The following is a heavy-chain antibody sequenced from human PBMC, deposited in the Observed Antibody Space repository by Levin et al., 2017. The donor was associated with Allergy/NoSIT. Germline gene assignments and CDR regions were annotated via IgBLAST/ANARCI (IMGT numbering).Heavy chain of an antibody. J-gene: IGHJ4*02. D-gene: IGHD6-13*01. CDR1: SGSISSYF. V-gene: IGHV4-59*01. CDR2: IYYSGTT. Sequence: SETLSLTCTVSSGSISSYFWSWIRQPPGKGLEWIGYIYYSGTTNYNPSLRSRVTISVDTSKNQFSLKLSSVTAADTAVYYCVREAGAKYYFDYWGQGTLVTVSS. CDR3: VREAGAKYYFDY.